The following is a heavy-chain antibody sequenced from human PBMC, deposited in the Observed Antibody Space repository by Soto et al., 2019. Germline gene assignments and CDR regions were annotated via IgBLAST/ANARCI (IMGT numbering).Heavy chain of an antibody. CDR3: ERGGSWYVL. V-gene: IGHV1-2*02. J-gene: IGHJ4*02. Sequence: ASVXVSFKCSVLPFTCHYRHCLRQAPGQGFECMGWISNSGGTNYAQKFQGRATMTRDTCITTAYMELTGLKSDDTAVYYCERGGSWYVLWGQGTL. CDR2: ISNSGGT. D-gene: IGHD6-13*01. CDR1: VLPFTCHY.